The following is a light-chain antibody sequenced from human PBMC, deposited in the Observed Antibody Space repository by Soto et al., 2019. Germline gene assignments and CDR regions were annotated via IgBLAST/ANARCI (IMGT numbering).Light chain of an antibody. CDR2: LGS. CDR3: MQALQTPLFT. CDR1: QSLLHSNGYNY. V-gene: IGKV2-28*01. Sequence: DIVMTQSPLSLPVTPGEPASISCRSSQSLLHSNGYNYLHWYLQKPGQSPQLLIYLGSNRASGVPYRFSGSGSGTDFTLKISRVEAEDVAVYYCMQALQTPLFTFGPGTKVDIK. J-gene: IGKJ3*01.